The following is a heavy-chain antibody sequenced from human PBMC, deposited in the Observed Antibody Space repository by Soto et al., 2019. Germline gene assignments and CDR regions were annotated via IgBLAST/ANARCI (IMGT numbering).Heavy chain of an antibody. Sequence: QVHLQESGPRLVKPSYTLSLTCVVSGYSISSSNWWGWIRQPPGKGLEWIGYIQYSGNSHYNPSLKSRVTMSVDTSKNQFSVKRRSVTAVYTDVYYCARTPSGAWPYDYGLSVWGQGTPVSVSS. J-gene: IGHJ6*02. D-gene: IGHD7-27*01. CDR2: IQYSGNS. CDR3: ARTPSGAWPYDYGLSV. V-gene: IGHV4-28*01. CDR1: GYSISSSNW.